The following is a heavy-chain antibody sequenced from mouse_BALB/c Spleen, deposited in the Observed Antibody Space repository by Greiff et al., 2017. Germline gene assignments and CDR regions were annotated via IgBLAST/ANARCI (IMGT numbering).Heavy chain of an antibody. CDR2: ISSGSSTI. Sequence: EVKLQESGGGLVQPGGSRKLSCAASGFTFSSFGMHWVRQAPEKGLEWVAYISSGSSTIYYADTVKGRFTISRDNPKNTLFLQMTSLRSEDTAMYYCARVYDYGVAYWGQGTLVTVSA. J-gene: IGHJ3*01. V-gene: IGHV5-17*02. CDR3: ARVYDYGVAY. D-gene: IGHD2-4*01. CDR1: GFTFSSFG.